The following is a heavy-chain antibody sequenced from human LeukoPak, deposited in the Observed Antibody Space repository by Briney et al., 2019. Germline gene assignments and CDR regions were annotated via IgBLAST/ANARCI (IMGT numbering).Heavy chain of an antibody. CDR2: ISSSAAYI. CDR1: GFTFNNAW. Sequence: GGSLRLSCAASGFTFNNAWMTWVRQAPGKGLEWVSSISSSAAYIFYADSLKGRFTISRDNAKNSLYLQMNSLRAEDTAVYYCARSLLGSCTGGTCYIDYYGMDVWGQGTTVTVSS. J-gene: IGHJ6*02. D-gene: IGHD2-15*01. V-gene: IGHV3-21*01. CDR3: ARSLLGSCTGGTCYIDYYGMDV.